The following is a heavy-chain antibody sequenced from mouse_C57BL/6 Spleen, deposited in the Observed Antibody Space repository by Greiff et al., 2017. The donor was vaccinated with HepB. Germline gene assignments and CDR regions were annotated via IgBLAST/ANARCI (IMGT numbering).Heavy chain of an antibody. J-gene: IGHJ4*01. Sequence: VQLQQSVAELVRPGASVKLSCTASGFNFKNTYMHWVKQRPEQGLEWIGRIDPANGNTKYAPKFQGKATITADTSSNTAYLQLSSLTSEDTAIYYCAPYDYDVGAMDYWGQGTSVTVSS. CDR1: GFNFKNTY. CDR3: APYDYDVGAMDY. V-gene: IGHV14-3*01. D-gene: IGHD2-4*01. CDR2: IDPANGNT.